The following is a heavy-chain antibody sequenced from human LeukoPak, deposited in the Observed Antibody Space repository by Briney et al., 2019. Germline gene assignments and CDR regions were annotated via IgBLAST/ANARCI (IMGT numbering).Heavy chain of an antibody. V-gene: IGHV3-30*02. D-gene: IGHD7-27*01. CDR2: INNDARNK. Sequence: GGSLRLSCAASGFTFTYHGMHWVRQAPGKWLEWVAFINNDARNKYFADSVKGRFTISRDNSKNIVSPQMNSLRADDSALYYCARDLSWGFDYWGQGTLVTVSS. J-gene: IGHJ4*02. CDR3: ARDLSWGFDY. CDR1: GFTFTYHG.